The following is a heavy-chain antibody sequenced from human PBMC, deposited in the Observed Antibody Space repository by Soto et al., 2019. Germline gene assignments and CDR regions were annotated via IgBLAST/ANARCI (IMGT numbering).Heavy chain of an antibody. V-gene: IGHV4-30-2*01. D-gene: IGHD5-12*01. CDR1: GGSISSGGYS. J-gene: IGHJ4*02. Sequence: QLQLQESGSGLVKPSQTLSLTCAVSGGSISSGGYSWSWIRQPPGEGLEWIGYIYHSGSTYYTPSLKGRVTISVDRAKNQFSLKLSSVTAADTAVYYCAAGGGLPRYYWGQGTLVTVSS. CDR3: AAGGGLPRYY. CDR2: IYHSGST.